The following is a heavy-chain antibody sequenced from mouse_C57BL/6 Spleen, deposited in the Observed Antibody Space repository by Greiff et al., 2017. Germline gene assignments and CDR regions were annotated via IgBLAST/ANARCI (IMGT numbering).Heavy chain of an antibody. CDR1: GFTFSSYG. J-gene: IGHJ3*01. V-gene: IGHV5-6*01. Sequence: EVHLVESGGDLVKPGGSLKLSCAASGFTFSSYGMSWVRQTPDKRLEWVATISSGGSYTYYPDSVKGRFTISRDNAKNTLYLQMSSLKSEDTAMYYCARRPYDYDEGWFAYWGQGTLVTVSA. CDR2: ISSGGSYT. D-gene: IGHD2-4*01. CDR3: ARRPYDYDEGWFAY.